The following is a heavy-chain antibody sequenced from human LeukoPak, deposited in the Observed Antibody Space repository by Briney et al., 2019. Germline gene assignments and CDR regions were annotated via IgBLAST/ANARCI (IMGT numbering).Heavy chain of an antibody. J-gene: IGHJ4*02. Sequence: SGGSLRLSCAASGFTFSSYSMNWVRQAPGKGLEWVSSISSSSSYIYYADSVKGRFTISRDNAKNSLYLQMNSLRAEDTAVYYCAREDDSSGYGMDYWGQGTLVTVSS. CDR1: GFTFSSYS. CDR3: AREDDSSGYGMDY. D-gene: IGHD3-22*01. CDR2: ISSSSSYI. V-gene: IGHV3-21*01.